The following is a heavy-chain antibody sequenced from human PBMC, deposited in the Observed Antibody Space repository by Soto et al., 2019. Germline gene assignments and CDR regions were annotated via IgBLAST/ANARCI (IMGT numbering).Heavy chain of an antibody. Sequence: PSETLSLTCTVSGGSISSYYWSWIRQPPGKGLEWIGYIYYSGSTNYNPSLKSRVTISVDTSKNQFSLKLSSVTAADTAVYYCARAGGYDFWSGYSPFYYYYGMDVWGQGTTVTVSS. V-gene: IGHV4-59*01. CDR2: IYYSGST. J-gene: IGHJ6*02. CDR1: GGSISSYY. D-gene: IGHD3-3*01. CDR3: ARAGGYDFWSGYSPFYYYYGMDV.